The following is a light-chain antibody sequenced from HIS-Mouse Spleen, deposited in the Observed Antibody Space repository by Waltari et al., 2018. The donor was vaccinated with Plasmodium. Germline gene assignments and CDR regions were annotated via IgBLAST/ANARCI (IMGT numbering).Light chain of an antibody. Sequence: QSALTQPASVSGSPGQSITISCTGTSRDVGRYNLASWYQQHPGQAPKLMIYEGSKRPSGVSNRFSGSKSGNTASLTISGLQAEDEADYYCCSYAGSSTYVFGTGTKVTVL. J-gene: IGLJ1*01. V-gene: IGLV2-23*01. CDR2: EGS. CDR3: CSYAGSSTYV. CDR1: SRDVGRYNL.